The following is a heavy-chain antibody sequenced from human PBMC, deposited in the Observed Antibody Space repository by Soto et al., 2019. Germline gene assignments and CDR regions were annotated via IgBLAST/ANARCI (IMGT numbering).Heavy chain of an antibody. CDR1: GYTFTTYG. CDR3: ARGRYGDY. CDR2: ISAHNGNT. D-gene: IGHD1-1*01. J-gene: IGHJ4*02. Sequence: QVHLVQSGAEVKKPGASVKVSCKGSGYTFTTYGITWVRQAPGQGLEWMGWISAHNGNTNYAQKPKGRVTVTRDTSTSTAYMELRSLRSDGTAVYYCARGRYGDYWGQGALVTVSS. V-gene: IGHV1-18*01.